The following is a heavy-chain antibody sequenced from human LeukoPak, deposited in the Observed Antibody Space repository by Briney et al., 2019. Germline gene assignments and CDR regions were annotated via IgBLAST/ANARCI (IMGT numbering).Heavy chain of an antibody. J-gene: IGHJ6*03. D-gene: IGHD6-25*01. Sequence: GGSLRLSCAASGFTFSSYAMSWVRQAPGKGLEWVSAISGSGGSTYYADSVKGRFTISRDNSKDTLYLQMNSLRAEDTAVYYCVHGAAYYYYMDVWGKGTTVTVSS. CDR1: GFTFSSYA. V-gene: IGHV3-23*01. CDR3: VHGAAYYYYMDV. CDR2: ISGSGGST.